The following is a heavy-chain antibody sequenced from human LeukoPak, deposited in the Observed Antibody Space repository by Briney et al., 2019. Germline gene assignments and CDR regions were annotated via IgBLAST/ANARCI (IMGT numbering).Heavy chain of an antibody. V-gene: IGHV3-33*01. D-gene: IGHD3-16*02. CDR1: GFTFSSYG. Sequence: GGSLRLSCAASGFTFSSYGMHWVRQAPGKGLEWVAVIWYDGSNKYYADSVKGRFTISRDNSKNTLYLLMNSLRAEDTAVYYCARDRYLLNYYYGMDVWGQGTTVTVSS. J-gene: IGHJ6*02. CDR2: IWYDGSNK. CDR3: ARDRYLLNYYYGMDV.